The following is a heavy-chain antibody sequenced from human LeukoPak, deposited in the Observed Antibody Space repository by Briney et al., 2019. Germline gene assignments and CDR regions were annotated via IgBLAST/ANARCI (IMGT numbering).Heavy chain of an antibody. CDR3: AKDAGTRDGYNSDFFDF. V-gene: IGHV3-23*01. Sequence: AGGSLRLSCAASGFTISSNHMSWVRQAPGKGLEWVSAISVNGGSTYYADSVKGRFTISRDSSKNILYLQMNSLRAEDTAVYYCAKDAGTRDGYNSDFFDFWGQGTLVTVSS. D-gene: IGHD5-24*01. J-gene: IGHJ4*02. CDR2: ISVNGGST. CDR1: GFTISSNH.